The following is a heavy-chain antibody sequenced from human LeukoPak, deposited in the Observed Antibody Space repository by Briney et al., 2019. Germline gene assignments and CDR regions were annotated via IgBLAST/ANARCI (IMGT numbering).Heavy chain of an antibody. D-gene: IGHD3-3*01. CDR2: ISSSSTYI. Sequence: GGSLRLSCAACGFTFSTDRMNWVRQAPGKGMEGVSSISSSSTYIYYADSVKGRFTISRDNSKNTLYLQMNSLRAEDTAVYYCAKAEDTYDFWSGYYPPDYWGQGTLVTVSS. CDR1: GFTFSTDR. CDR3: AKAEDTYDFWSGYYPPDY. V-gene: IGHV3-21*04. J-gene: IGHJ4*02.